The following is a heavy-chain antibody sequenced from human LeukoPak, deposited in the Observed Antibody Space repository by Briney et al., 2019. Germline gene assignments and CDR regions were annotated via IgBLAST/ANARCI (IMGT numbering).Heavy chain of an antibody. CDR1: GFTFSSYS. V-gene: IGHV3-48*02. CDR3: AIEGYCSGGTCYTNWFDT. J-gene: IGHJ5*02. Sequence: GGSLSLSCAASGFTFSSYSMSWVRQAPGKGLEWVSYISSSGSTKYYADSVKGRFTISRDNAQTSLYLQMNSLRDEDTAVYYCAIEGYCSGGTCYTNWFDTWGQGTLVTVSS. CDR2: ISSSGSTK. D-gene: IGHD2-15*01.